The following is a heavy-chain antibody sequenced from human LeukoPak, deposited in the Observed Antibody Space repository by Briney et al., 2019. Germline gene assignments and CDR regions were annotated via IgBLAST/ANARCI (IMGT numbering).Heavy chain of an antibody. Sequence: PGGSLRVSCAASGFTFSSYGMHWVRQAPGKGLEWVAFIRYDGSNKYYADSVKGRLTISRDNSKNTLYLQMNSLRAEDTAVYYCAKDWAIAGSYYCMDVWGKGTTVTISS. CDR2: IRYDGSNK. D-gene: IGHD2-2*01. CDR1: GFTFSSYG. J-gene: IGHJ6*03. CDR3: AKDWAIAGSYYCMDV. V-gene: IGHV3-30*02.